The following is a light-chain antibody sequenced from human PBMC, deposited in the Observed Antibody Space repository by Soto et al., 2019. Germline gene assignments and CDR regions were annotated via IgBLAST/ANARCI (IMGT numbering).Light chain of an antibody. Sequence: QSALTQPASVSGSPGQSITISCTGTSSDVGTYNLVSWYQQHPGNAPKLMIYEGNKRPSGVSNRFSGSKSGNTASLTISGLQAEDVGDYYCTSYVGSGTYVVFGGGTKLTVL. CDR1: SSDVGTYNL. CDR3: TSYVGSGTYVV. V-gene: IGLV2-23*01. CDR2: EGN. J-gene: IGLJ2*01.